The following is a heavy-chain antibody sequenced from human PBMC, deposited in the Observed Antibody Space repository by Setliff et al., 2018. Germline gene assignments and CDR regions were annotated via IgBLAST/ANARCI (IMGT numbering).Heavy chain of an antibody. CDR3: VRGNYYDSSGYSVDY. CDR2: IIPIFGTA. D-gene: IGHD3-22*01. Sequence: SVKVSCKASGGTFSSYAISWVRQAPGQGLEWMGGIIPIFGTANYAQKFQGRVTITTDESTSTAYMELSSLRSEDTAVYYCVRGNYYDSSGYSVDYWGQGTLVTVSS. V-gene: IGHV1-69*05. CDR1: GGTFSSYA. J-gene: IGHJ4*02.